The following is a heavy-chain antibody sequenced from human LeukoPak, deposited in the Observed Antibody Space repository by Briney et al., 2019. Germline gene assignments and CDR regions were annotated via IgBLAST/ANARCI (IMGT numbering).Heavy chain of an antibody. CDR1: GGSFSGYY. V-gene: IGHV4-34*01. J-gene: IGHJ4*02. CDR2: INHSGST. D-gene: IGHD4-17*01. CDR3: ARESGSVTSEVDFDY. Sequence: SETLSLTCAVYGGSFSGYYWSWIRQPPGKVLEWIGEINHSGSTNYNPSLKSRVTIPVDTSKNQFSLKLSSVTAADTAVYYCARESGSVTSEVDFDYWGQGTLVTVSS.